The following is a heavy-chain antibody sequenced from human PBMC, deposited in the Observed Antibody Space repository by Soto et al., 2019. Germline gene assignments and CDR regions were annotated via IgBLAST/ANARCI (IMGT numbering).Heavy chain of an antibody. CDR1: GFTFSTYW. CDR2: MDQDGSET. Sequence: EVQLVESGGGLVQPGGSLRLSCAASGFTFSTYWMTWVRQPPGKGLEWVANMDQDGSETYYVDSVRGRFTVSRDTAEDSLYLQMNSLRVEDTAVYYCVCGGNFFIYCGQGTLVTVSP. V-gene: IGHV3-7*01. CDR3: VCGGNFFIY. J-gene: IGHJ4*02. D-gene: IGHD3-16*01.